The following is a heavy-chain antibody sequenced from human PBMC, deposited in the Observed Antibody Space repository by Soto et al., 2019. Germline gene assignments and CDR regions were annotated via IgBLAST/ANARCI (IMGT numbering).Heavy chain of an antibody. D-gene: IGHD3-3*01. J-gene: IGHJ5*02. CDR2: ISGSGGST. Sequence: PGGSLRLSCAASGFTFSSYAMSWVRQAPGKGLEWVSAISGSGGSTYYADSVKGRFTISRDNSKSTLYLQMNSLRAEDTAVYYCAKAEVYDCLRGTGNWFDPWGQGTLVTLSS. V-gene: IGHV3-23*01. CDR1: GFTFSSYA. CDR3: AKAEVYDCLRGTGNWFDP.